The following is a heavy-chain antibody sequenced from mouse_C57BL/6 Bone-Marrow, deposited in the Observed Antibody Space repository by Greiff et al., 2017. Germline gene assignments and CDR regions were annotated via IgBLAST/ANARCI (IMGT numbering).Heavy chain of an antibody. J-gene: IGHJ3*01. CDR1: GYTFTDYY. D-gene: IGHD4-1*01. CDR3: ARLELTGTAY. Sequence: EVQLQQSGPELVKPGASVKISCKASGYTFTDYYMNWVKQSHGKSLEWIGDINPNNGGTSYNQKFKGKATLTVDKSSSTAYMELRSLTSEDSAVYYCARLELTGTAYWVQGTLVTVSA. V-gene: IGHV1-26*01. CDR2: INPNNGGT.